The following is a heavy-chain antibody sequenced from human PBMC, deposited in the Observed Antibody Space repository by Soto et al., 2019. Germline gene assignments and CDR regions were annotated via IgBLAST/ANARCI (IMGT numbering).Heavy chain of an antibody. CDR1: GFTFSSYA. J-gene: IGHJ4*02. CDR3: ASTLPTYYYGSGSYSRGY. Sequence: QVQLVESGGGVVQPGRSLRLSCAASGFTFSSYAMHWVRQAPGKGLEWVAVISYDGSNKYYADSVKGRFTISRDNSKNTLYLQMNSLRAEDTAVYYCASTLPTYYYGSGSYSRGYCGQGTLVTVSS. V-gene: IGHV3-30-3*01. D-gene: IGHD3-10*01. CDR2: ISYDGSNK.